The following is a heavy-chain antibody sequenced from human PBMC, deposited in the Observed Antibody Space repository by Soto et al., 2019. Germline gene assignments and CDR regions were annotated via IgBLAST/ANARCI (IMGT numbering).Heavy chain of an antibody. CDR2: INYRGST. CDR3: ARDAPGAAPY. J-gene: IGHJ4*02. D-gene: IGHD6-13*01. V-gene: IGHV4-31*03. Sequence: QVQLQESGPGLVKPSQTLSLTCTVSGGPIINGDSYLHLIRQHPEKGLEWMGYINYRGSTNYNPALKSRILISIDTSKTQFFLRLTSVTASDTAVYYCARDAPGAAPYWGQGTLVTVSS. CDR1: GGPIINGDSY.